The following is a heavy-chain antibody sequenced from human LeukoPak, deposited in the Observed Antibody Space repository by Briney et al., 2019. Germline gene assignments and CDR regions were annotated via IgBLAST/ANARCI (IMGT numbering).Heavy chain of an antibody. CDR2: TNPNSGYT. Sequence: AAVKVSCKASGYAFTSYDINWVRQATGQGLEWMGWTNPNSGYTGYAQKFQGRVIMTRSTSISTAYMELSSLRSEDTAVYYCARGNRLYSSSWSSLAFDIWGQGTIATVSS. CDR3: ARGNRLYSSSWSSLAFDI. D-gene: IGHD6-13*01. J-gene: IGHJ3*02. CDR1: GYAFTSYD. V-gene: IGHV1-8*01.